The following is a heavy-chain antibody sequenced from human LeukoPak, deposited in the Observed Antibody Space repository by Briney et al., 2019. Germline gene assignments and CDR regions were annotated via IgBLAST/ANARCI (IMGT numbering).Heavy chain of an antibody. V-gene: IGHV4-39*07. CDR2: IYYSGST. CDR3: ARGVVFDP. J-gene: IGHJ5*02. Sequence: PSETLSLTCTVSGGSISSGSYYWGWIRQPPGKGLEWIGSIYYSGSTYYNPSLKSRVTISVDTSKNQFSLKLSSVTAADTAVYYCARGVVFDPWGQGTLVTVSS. D-gene: IGHD2-15*01. CDR1: GGSISSGSYY.